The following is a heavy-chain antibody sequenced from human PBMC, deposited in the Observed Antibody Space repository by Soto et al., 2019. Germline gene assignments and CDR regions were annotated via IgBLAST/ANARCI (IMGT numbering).Heavy chain of an antibody. Sequence: GGSLRLSCAASGFTFSSYAMSWVRQAPGEGLEWVSAISGSGGSTYYADSVKGRFTISRDNSKNTLYLQMNSLRAEDTAVYYCAKGTTVTTLYYYYYMAVWGKGTTVTVSS. J-gene: IGHJ6*03. D-gene: IGHD4-17*01. CDR3: AKGTTVTTLYYYYYMAV. CDR2: ISGSGGST. CDR1: GFTFSSYA. V-gene: IGHV3-23*01.